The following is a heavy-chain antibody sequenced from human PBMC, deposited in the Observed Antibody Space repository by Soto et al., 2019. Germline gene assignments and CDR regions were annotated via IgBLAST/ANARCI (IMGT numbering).Heavy chain of an antibody. V-gene: IGHV3-23*01. CDR1: GFTFSSYA. D-gene: IGHD2-21*02. Sequence: GSLRLSCAASGFTFSSYAMSWVRQAPGKGLEWVSAISGSGGSTYYADSVKGRFTISRDNSKHTLFLHMGRLRAEDTAMYYCATKARVTNYLYYGMDVWGLGTTVTVSS. J-gene: IGHJ6*02. CDR3: ATKARVTNYLYYGMDV. CDR2: ISGSGGST.